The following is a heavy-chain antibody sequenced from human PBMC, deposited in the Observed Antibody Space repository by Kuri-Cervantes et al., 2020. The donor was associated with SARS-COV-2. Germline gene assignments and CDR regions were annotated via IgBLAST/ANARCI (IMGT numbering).Heavy chain of an antibody. J-gene: IGHJ5*02. D-gene: IGHD3-3*01. V-gene: IGHV4-39*01. CDR3: ARQMMSSITIFGVVITRNWFDP. CDR1: GGSISSSSYY. Sequence: GPLRLSCTVSGGSISSSSYYWGWSRQPPGKGLEWIGSIYYRGSTYYNPSLKSRVTISVDTSKNQFSLKLSSVTAADTAVYYCARQMMSSITIFGVVITRNWFDPWGQGTLVTVSS. CDR2: IYYRGST.